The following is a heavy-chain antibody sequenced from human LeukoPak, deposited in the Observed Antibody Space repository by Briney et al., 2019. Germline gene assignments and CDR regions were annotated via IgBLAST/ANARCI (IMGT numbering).Heavy chain of an antibody. CDR3: ARGRPGDRSVTRGYYFDY. CDR1: GFTFSSYS. J-gene: IGHJ4*02. V-gene: IGHV3-21*01. CDR2: ISSSSSSYI. D-gene: IGHD2-21*01. Sequence: PGGSLRLSCAASGFTFSSYSMNWVRQAPGKGLEWVSSISSSSSSYIYYADSVKGRFTISRDNAKNSLYLQMNSLRAEDTAVYYCARGRPGDRSVTRGYYFDYWGQGTLVTVSS.